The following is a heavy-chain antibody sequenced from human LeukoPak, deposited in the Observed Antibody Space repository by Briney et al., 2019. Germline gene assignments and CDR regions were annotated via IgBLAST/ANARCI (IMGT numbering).Heavy chain of an antibody. CDR1: GGTFSSYA. D-gene: IGHD2-15*01. J-gene: IGHJ6*02. Sequence: SVKVSCKASGGTFSSYAISWVRQAPGRGLEWMGRIIPIFGIANYAQKFQGRVTITADKSTSTAYMELSSLRSEDTAVYYCARDGYCSGGSCLQAKYYYYYGMDVWGQGTTVTVSS. CDR3: ARDGYCSGGSCLQAKYYYYYGMDV. CDR2: IIPIFGIA. V-gene: IGHV1-69*04.